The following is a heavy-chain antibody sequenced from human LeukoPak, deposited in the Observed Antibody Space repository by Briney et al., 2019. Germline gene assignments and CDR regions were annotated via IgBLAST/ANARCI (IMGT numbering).Heavy chain of an antibody. CDR3: ASRNDYGDYSAFDI. Sequence: KVGESLKISCKGSGYSFTSYWISWVRQMPGKGLEWMRRTDPSDSYTNYSPSFQGHVTISADKSISTAYLQWSSLKASDTAMYYCASRNDYGDYSAFDIWGQGTMVTVSS. D-gene: IGHD4-17*01. CDR1: GYSFTSYW. V-gene: IGHV5-10-1*01. CDR2: TDPSDSYT. J-gene: IGHJ3*02.